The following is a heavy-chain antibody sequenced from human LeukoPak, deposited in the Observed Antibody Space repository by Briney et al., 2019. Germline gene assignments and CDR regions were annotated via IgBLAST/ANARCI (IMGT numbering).Heavy chain of an antibody. CDR3: ARRRVVGATSFDY. Sequence: SETLSLTCTVSGGSISSSSYYWGWIRQPPGKGLEWIGSIYYSGSTYYNPSIKSRVTISVDTSKNQFSLKLSSVTAADTAVYYCARRRVVGATSFDYWGQGTLVTFCS. V-gene: IGHV4-39*01. CDR2: IYYSGST. CDR1: GGSISSSSYY. D-gene: IGHD1-26*01. J-gene: IGHJ4*02.